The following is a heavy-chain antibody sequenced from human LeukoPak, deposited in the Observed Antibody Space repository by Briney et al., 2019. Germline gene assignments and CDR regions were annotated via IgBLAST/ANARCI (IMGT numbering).Heavy chain of an antibody. CDR1: GFNFFKYS. D-gene: IGHD3-16*01. V-gene: IGHV3-7*01. CDR2: IKQDGSDK. CDR3: TREGVGGFDT. Sequence: GGSLRLSCEASGFNFFKYSISWVRQAPGKGLEWVANIKQDGSDKDYVDSVKGRFTISRDNAMNSLYLQMNSLRVEDTAVYYCTREGVGGFDTWGQGAMVTVSS. J-gene: IGHJ3*02.